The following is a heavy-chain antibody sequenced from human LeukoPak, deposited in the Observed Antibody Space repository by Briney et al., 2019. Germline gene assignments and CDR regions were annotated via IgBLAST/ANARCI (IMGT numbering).Heavy chain of an antibody. CDR1: RFTFSNYW. V-gene: IGHV3-21*01. CDR3: ARDRSPGNFDY. CDR2: ISSSSTYI. D-gene: IGHD3-10*01. J-gene: IGHJ4*02. Sequence: GGSLRLSCAASRFTFSNYWMSWVRQAPGKGLEWVSSISSSSTYINYADSVKGRFTISRDNAKNSLYLQMNSLRAEDTAVYYCARDRSPGNFDYWGQGTLVTVPS.